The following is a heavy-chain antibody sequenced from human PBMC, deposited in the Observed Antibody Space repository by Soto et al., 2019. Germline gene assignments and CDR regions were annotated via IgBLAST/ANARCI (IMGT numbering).Heavy chain of an antibody. Sequence: CLPLSVVWGDIGGLRGSRIRQPPGKGLEWIGYIYYSGSTNYNPSLKSRVTISVDTSKNQFSLKLSSVTAADTAVYYCARGSRAFGGVPDWGQGTLVTVSS. CDR2: IYYSGST. CDR1: WGDIGGLR. J-gene: IGHJ4*02. D-gene: IGHD3-16*01. CDR3: ARGSRAFGGVPD. V-gene: IGHV4-59*11.